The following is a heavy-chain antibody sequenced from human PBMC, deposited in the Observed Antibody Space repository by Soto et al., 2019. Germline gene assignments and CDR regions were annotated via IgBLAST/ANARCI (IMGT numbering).Heavy chain of an antibody. Sequence: SETLSLTCTVSGGSISSYYWSWIRQPPGQGLEWIGNIYYSGSTNYNPSLKSRVTISVDTSKNQFSLKLSSVTAADTAVYYCARDGGGNYAAKWYYGMDVWGQGTTVTVSS. CDR3: ARDGGGNYAAKWYYGMDV. V-gene: IGHV4-59*01. J-gene: IGHJ6*02. D-gene: IGHD4-4*01. CDR1: GGSISSYY. CDR2: IYYSGST.